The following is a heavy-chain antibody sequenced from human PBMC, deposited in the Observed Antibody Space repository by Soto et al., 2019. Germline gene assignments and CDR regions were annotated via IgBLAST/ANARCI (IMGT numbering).Heavy chain of an antibody. CDR1: GVSISSGNW. J-gene: IGHJ4*02. V-gene: IGHV4-4*02. CDR2: IFHDGTA. D-gene: IGHD3-16*01. CDR3: ARLVYDTRLDYLYFDF. Sequence: LSLTCTVSGVSISSGNWWTWVRQSPRKGLEYIGEIFHDGTANYFPSFERRVAMSVDKSKNQFSLKLTSVTAADAAIYYCARLVYDTRLDYLYFDFWGQGAQVTVSS.